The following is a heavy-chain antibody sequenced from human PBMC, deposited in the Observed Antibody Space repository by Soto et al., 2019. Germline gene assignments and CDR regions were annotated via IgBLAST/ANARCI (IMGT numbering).Heavy chain of an antibody. Sequence: QVQLQQWGAGLLKPSETLSLTCAVYGGSFSGYYWSWIRQPPGKGLEWIGEINHSGSTNYNPSLKSRVTISVDTSKNQFSLKLSSVTAADTAVYYCARWGSGWHYFDYWGQGTLVTVSS. D-gene: IGHD6-19*01. CDR2: INHSGST. CDR1: GGSFSGYY. J-gene: IGHJ4*02. V-gene: IGHV4-34*01. CDR3: ARWGSGWHYFDY.